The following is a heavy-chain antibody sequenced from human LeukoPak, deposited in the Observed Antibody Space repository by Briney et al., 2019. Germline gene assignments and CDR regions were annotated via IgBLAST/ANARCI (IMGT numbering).Heavy chain of an antibody. Sequence: PGGSLRLSCGASGFTFSSHGMHWVRQAPGKGLEYLSAITSNGGTTYYAKSVKGRFTISRDNSRNTLYLPMASLRAEDMAVYYCAKTYGGSYEGVFDSWGQGTLVTVSS. V-gene: IGHV3-64*01. J-gene: IGHJ4*02. CDR3: AKTYGGSYEGVFDS. CDR1: GFTFSSHG. D-gene: IGHD1-26*01. CDR2: ITSNGGTT.